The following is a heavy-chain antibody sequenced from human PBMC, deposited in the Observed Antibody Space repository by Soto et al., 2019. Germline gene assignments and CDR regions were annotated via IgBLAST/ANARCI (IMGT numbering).Heavy chain of an antibody. CDR3: ARDQGVVGRYAFDI. D-gene: IGHD2-2*01. CDR2: IYYSGST. CDR1: GGSIISYY. V-gene: IGHV4-59*01. J-gene: IGHJ3*02. Sequence: SETLSLTCTVSGGSIISYYWSWILQPPWKGLEWIGYIYYSGSTNYNPSLKSRVTISVDTSKNQFSLKLSSVTAADTAVYYCARDQGVVGRYAFDIWGQGTMITVSS.